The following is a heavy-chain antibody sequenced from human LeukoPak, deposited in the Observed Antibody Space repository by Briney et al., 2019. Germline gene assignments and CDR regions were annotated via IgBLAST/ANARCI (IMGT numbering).Heavy chain of an antibody. CDR1: GFTFSDHV. D-gene: IGHD5/OR15-5a*01. CDR2: ISGSGGST. Sequence: GGSLRLSCAASGFTFSDHVMSWVRQAPGKGLEWVSAISGSGGSTYYADSVKGRFTISRDNSKNTLYLQMNSLRAEDTAVYYCAKVRDHLPIDAFDIWGQGTMVTVSS. CDR3: AKVRDHLPIDAFDI. V-gene: IGHV3-23*01. J-gene: IGHJ3*02.